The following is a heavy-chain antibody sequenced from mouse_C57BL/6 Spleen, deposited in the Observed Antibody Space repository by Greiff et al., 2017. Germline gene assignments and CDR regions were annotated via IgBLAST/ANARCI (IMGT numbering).Heavy chain of an antibody. J-gene: IGHJ4*01. CDR1: GYTFTSYW. CDR3: ARGGITTVGAMDY. D-gene: IGHD1-1*01. Sequence: QVQLQQPGAELVMPGASVKLSCKASGYTFTSYWMHWVKQRPGQGLEWIGEIDPSDSYTNYNQKFKGKSTLTVDKSSSTAYMQLSSLTSEDSAVYYCARGGITTVGAMDYWGKGTSVTVSS. CDR2: IDPSDSYT. V-gene: IGHV1-69*01.